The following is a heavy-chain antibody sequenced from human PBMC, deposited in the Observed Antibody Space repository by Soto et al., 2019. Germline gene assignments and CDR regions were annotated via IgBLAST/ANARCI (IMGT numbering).Heavy chain of an antibody. CDR2: ISGAGDII. D-gene: IGHD2-21*01. V-gene: IGHV3-48*02. J-gene: IGHJ5*01. Sequence: EVQLVESGGGLVQPGGSLRLTCAASGFTFSSYSMTWVRQAPGKGLEWISFISGAGDIIFYADSLKGRFTISRDNASDSLYLQMHSLRDEDTAIYYCAREGTYGGDWFAYWGQGILVTVSS. CDR1: GFTFSSYS. CDR3: AREGTYGGDWFAY.